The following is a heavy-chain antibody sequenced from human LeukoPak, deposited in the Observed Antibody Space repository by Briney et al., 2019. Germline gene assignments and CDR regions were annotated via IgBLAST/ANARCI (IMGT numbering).Heavy chain of an antibody. J-gene: IGHJ4*02. CDR1: GFTFSSYW. D-gene: IGHD5-18*01. Sequence: GGSLRLSCAASGFTFSSYWMHWVRQAPGKGLVWVSRINTDGSSTSYADSVKGRFTISRDNAKNTLYLQMNSLRAEDTAVYYCARDYGYGPPPFDYWGQGTLVTVSS. CDR3: ARDYGYGPPPFDY. CDR2: INTDGSST. V-gene: IGHV3-74*01.